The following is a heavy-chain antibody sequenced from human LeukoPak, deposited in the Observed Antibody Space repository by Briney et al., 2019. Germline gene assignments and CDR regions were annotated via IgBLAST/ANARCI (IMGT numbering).Heavy chain of an antibody. D-gene: IGHD3-10*01. Sequence: GGSLRLSCAASGFTFSSYAMSWVRQAPGKGLEWVSAISGSGGSTYYADSVKGRFTISRDNSKNTLYLQMNSLRAEDTAVYYCAKFEYYYGSGSYFSWFDPWGQGTLVTVSS. CDR2: ISGSGGST. J-gene: IGHJ5*02. CDR1: GFTFSSYA. V-gene: IGHV3-23*01. CDR3: AKFEYYYGSGSYFSWFDP.